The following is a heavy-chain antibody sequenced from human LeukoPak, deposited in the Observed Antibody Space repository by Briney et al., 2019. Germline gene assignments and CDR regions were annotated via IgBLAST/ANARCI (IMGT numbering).Heavy chain of an antibody. J-gene: IGHJ5*02. CDR3: ASIRFDP. V-gene: IGHV3-48*02. Sequence: GGSLRLSCAASGFSFSTYSMNWVRQAPGKGLEWLSYITDSGSSMNYADSAKGRFTISRDNAKNSVYLEMNSLRDEDTAVYYCASIRFDPWSQGTLVTVSS. CDR2: ITDSGSSM. CDR1: GFSFSTYS.